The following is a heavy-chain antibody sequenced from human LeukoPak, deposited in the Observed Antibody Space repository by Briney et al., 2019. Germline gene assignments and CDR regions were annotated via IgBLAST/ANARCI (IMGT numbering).Heavy chain of an antibody. D-gene: IGHD3-22*01. J-gene: IGHJ4*02. Sequence: GGSVRLSCAVSGITLSNYCMSWVRQAPGKGLEWVAGINGIGGGTNYVYPVKCRFTIPRDNPRNALYLQRNSLRAEHTAVYFCAKRGVVIRVILVGLHREAYFFDSWGQGALVTVSS. CDR2: INGIGGGT. CDR3: AKRGVVIRVILVGLHREAYFFDS. CDR1: GITLSNYC. V-gene: IGHV3-23*01.